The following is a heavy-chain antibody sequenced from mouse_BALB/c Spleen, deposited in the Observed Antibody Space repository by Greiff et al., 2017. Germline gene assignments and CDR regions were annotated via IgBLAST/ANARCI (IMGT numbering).Heavy chain of an antibody. Sequence: EVMLVESGPGLVKPSQSLSLTCTVTGYSITSDYAWNWIRQFPGNKLEWMGYISYSGSTSYNPSLKSRISITRDTSKNQFFLQLNSVTTEDTATYYCARDRYDKGYAMDYWGQGTSVTVSS. CDR2: ISYSGST. CDR3: ARDRYDKGYAMDY. D-gene: IGHD2-14*01. CDR1: GYSITSDYA. J-gene: IGHJ4*01. V-gene: IGHV3-2*02.